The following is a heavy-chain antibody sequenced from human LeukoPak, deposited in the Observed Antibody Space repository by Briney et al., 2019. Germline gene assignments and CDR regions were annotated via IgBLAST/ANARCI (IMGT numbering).Heavy chain of an antibody. CDR1: GYTFTGYY. CDR2: INPNSGGT. J-gene: IGHJ3*02. V-gene: IGHV1-2*02. CDR3: ARDAFDRFSGAFDI. Sequence: ASVKVSCKASGYTFTGYYMHWVRQAPGQGLEWMGWINPNSGGTNYAQKFQGRVTMTRDTSISTAYMELSRLRSDDTAVYYCARDAFDRFSGAFDIWGQGTMVTVSS. D-gene: IGHD3-9*01.